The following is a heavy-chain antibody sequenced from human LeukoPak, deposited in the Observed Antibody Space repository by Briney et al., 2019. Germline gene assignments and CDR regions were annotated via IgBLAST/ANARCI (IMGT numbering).Heavy chain of an antibody. J-gene: IGHJ3*02. V-gene: IGHV4-59*08. CDR1: GGSFSSYY. D-gene: IGHD6-19*01. CDR3: ARRIAVAGGGAFDI. CDR2: IDYSGGT. Sequence: SETLSLTCTVSGGSFSSYYWSWIRQPPGKGLEWIGYIDYSGGTNYNPSLKSRVTISVDTSKNQFSLRVSSVTAADTAVYYCARRIAVAGGGAFDIWGQGTMVTVSS.